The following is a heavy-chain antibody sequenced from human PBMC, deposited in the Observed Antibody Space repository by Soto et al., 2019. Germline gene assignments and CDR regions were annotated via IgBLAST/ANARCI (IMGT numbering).Heavy chain of an antibody. V-gene: IGHV3-23*01. CDR2: ISGSGGST. Sequence: GGSLRLSCAASGFSFNNYAMSWVRQAPGKGLEWVSGISGSGGSTYHADSVKGRFTMSRDDSKDTLYVQMNSLRGEDGAIYYCANRDHALYYYFIDVWGKGTTVTVSS. J-gene: IGHJ6*04. D-gene: IGHD3-10*01. CDR3: ANRDHALYYYFIDV. CDR1: GFSFNNYA.